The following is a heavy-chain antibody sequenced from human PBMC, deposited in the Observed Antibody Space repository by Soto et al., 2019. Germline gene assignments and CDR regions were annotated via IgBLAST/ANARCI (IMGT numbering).Heavy chain of an antibody. D-gene: IGHD2-2*01. CDR2: IVDTGGRT. J-gene: IGHJ6*02. CDR1: GFAFSSYA. V-gene: IGHV3-23*01. Sequence: EVQLLESGGGLVQPGGSLRLSCTASGFAFSSYAMNWVRQAPGKGLEWVSGIVDTGGRTFYADSVKGRFTISRDNAKNTLYLEMNSLRAEDTAIYYCAPVPAASSYYNTYVWGQGTTVSVSS. CDR3: APVPAASSYYNTYV.